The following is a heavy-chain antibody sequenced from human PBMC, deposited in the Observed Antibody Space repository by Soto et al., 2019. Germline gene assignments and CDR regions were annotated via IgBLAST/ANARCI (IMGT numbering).Heavy chain of an antibody. CDR2: INHSGST. Sequence: TLSLTCAVYGGSFSGYYWSWIRQPPGKGLEWIGEINHSGSTNYNPSLKSRVTISVDTSKNQFSLKLSSVTAADTAVYYCARGLRITIFGVASSNWFDPWGQGTLVTVSS. D-gene: IGHD3-3*01. V-gene: IGHV4-34*01. CDR1: GGSFSGYY. CDR3: ARGLRITIFGVASSNWFDP. J-gene: IGHJ5*02.